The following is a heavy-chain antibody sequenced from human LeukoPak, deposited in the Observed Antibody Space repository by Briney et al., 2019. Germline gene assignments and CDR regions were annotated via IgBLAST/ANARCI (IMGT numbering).Heavy chain of an antibody. J-gene: IGHJ4*02. CDR2: IIPIFGTA. D-gene: IGHD6-19*01. Sequence: ASVKVSCKASGGTFSSYAISWVRQAPGQGLEWMGGIIPIFGTANYAQKFQGRVTITTDESTSTAYMELSSLRSEDTAVYYCASVSTVAGTFDYWGQGTLVTVSS. V-gene: IGHV1-69*05. CDR3: ASVSTVAGTFDY. CDR1: GGTFSSYA.